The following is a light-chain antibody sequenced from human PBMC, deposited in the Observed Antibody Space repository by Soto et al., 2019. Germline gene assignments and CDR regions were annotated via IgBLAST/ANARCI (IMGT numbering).Light chain of an antibody. CDR2: KAS. CDR3: QHYISWYT. CDR1: QTISSW. V-gene: IGKV1-5*03. Sequence: DIQMTQSPSTLSGSVGDRVTITCRASQTISSWLAWYQQKPGKAPKLLIYKASTLKSGVPSRFSGSGSGTEFTLTISSLQPDDFATYYCQHYISWYTFGQGAK. J-gene: IGKJ2*01.